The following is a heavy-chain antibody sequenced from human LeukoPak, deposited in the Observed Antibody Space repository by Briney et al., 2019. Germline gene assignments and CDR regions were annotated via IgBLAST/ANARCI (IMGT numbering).Heavy chain of an antibody. J-gene: IGHJ4*02. V-gene: IGHV1-24*01. CDR3: ATGYNWNYDFDY. Sequence: ASVKVSCRVSEYTLTELSMHWVRQAPGKGLEWMGGFDPEDGETIYAQKFQGRVTMTEDTSTDTAYMELSSLRSEDTAVYYCATGYNWNYDFDYWGQGTLVTVSS. D-gene: IGHD1-7*01. CDR1: EYTLTELS. CDR2: FDPEDGET.